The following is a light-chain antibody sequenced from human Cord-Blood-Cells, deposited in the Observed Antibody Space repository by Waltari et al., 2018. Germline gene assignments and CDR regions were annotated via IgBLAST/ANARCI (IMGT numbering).Light chain of an antibody. CDR2: EVS. CDR3: SSYAGSNKV. Sequence: QSALTQPPSASGSPGQSVTISCPGTSSDVGGYHSVSWYQHHPGKAPKLMIYEVSNRPSGVPDRFSGSKSGNTASLTVSGLQAEDEADYYCSSYAGSNKVFGGGTKLTVI. CDR1: SSDVGGYHS. J-gene: IGLJ3*02. V-gene: IGLV2-8*01.